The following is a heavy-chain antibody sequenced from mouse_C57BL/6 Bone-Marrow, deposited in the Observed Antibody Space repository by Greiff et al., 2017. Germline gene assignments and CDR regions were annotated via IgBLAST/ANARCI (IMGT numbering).Heavy chain of an antibody. CDR1: GYTFTSYT. Sequence: SGAELARPGASVKMSCKASGYTFTSYTMHWVKQRPGQGLEWIGYINPSSGYTKYNQKFKDKATLTADKSSSTAYMQLSSLTSEDSAVYYCARRVYYGNYGFYAMDYWGQGTSVTVSS. D-gene: IGHD2-1*01. J-gene: IGHJ4*01. CDR3: ARRVYYGNYGFYAMDY. CDR2: INPSSGYT. V-gene: IGHV1-4*01.